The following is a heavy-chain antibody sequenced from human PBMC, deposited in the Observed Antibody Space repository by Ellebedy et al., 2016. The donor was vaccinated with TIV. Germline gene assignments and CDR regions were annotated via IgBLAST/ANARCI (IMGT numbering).Heavy chain of an antibody. J-gene: IGHJ4*02. Sequence: GESLKISCAASGLNFNNAVMTWVRQAPGQGPEWVSTIRGAGGSTFYAESVKGRFIISSDTSKNVLYLQMNSLSVEDTAFYFCAKEGRRKIVMVIETWGQGTPVTVSS. V-gene: IGHV3-23*01. CDR3: AKEGRRKIVMVIET. D-gene: IGHD3-22*01. CDR1: GLNFNNAV. CDR2: IRGAGGST.